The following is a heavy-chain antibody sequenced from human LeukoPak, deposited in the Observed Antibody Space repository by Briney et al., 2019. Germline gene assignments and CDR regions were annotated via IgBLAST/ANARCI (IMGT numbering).Heavy chain of an antibody. D-gene: IGHD2-15*01. CDR2: ISGSGGST. V-gene: IGHV3-23*01. CDR3: AKHSGGSCYSSFDY. Sequence: PGGSLRLSCAASGFTFSSYAMSWVRQAPGKGLEWVSAISGSGGSTYYADSVKGRFTISRDNSKNTLYLQMNGLRAEDTAVYYCAKHSGGSCYSSFDYWGQGTLDTVSS. J-gene: IGHJ4*02. CDR1: GFTFSSYA.